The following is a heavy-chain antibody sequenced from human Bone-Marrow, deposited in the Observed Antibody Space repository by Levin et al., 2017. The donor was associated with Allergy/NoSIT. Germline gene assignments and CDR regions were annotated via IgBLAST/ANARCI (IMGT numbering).Heavy chain of an antibody. D-gene: IGHD1-1*01. J-gene: IGHJ3*01. CDR1: GFSLTPSGLG. CDR2: IYWDDDK. CDR3: AHSRPAYNNGNDVFDL. V-gene: IGHV2-5*02. Sequence: SGPTLVKPTQTLTLTCTFSGFSLTPSGLGVAWIRQPPGKALECLALIYWDDDKRYTPSLKSRFTITKDTSKNQVVLTLTNMDPVDTATYYCAHSRPAYNNGNDVFDLWGPGTMVTVSS.